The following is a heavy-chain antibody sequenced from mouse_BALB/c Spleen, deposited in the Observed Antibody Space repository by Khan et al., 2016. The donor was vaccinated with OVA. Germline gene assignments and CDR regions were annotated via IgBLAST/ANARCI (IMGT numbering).Heavy chain of an antibody. CDR1: GFTFSTYG. D-gene: IGHD4-1*01. J-gene: IGHJ3*01. Sequence: EVELVESGGDLVKPGGSLRLSCAASGFTFSTYGMSWVRQPPDKRLEWVATINSDGYYTYYPDTVKGQFTISRNNAESTLYLQMSSLKSEDTAIYYCASHLTGPFAYWGQGTLVTVSA. CDR3: ASHLTGPFAY. CDR2: INSDGYYT. V-gene: IGHV5-6*01.